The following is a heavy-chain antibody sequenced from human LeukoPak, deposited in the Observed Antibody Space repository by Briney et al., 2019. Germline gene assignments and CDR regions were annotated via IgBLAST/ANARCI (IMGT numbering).Heavy chain of an antibody. Sequence: GGFLRLSCKACGFTFSSFSMNWVRQAPVKGLEWVSYISNSGRTIYYADSVKGRFTISRDNAKNSLYLQMNSLRAEDTAVYYCTTGERGFDYWGQGTLVTVSS. V-gene: IGHV3-48*03. CDR2: ISNSGRTI. J-gene: IGHJ4*02. CDR1: GFTFSSFS. CDR3: TTGERGFDY. D-gene: IGHD1-26*01.